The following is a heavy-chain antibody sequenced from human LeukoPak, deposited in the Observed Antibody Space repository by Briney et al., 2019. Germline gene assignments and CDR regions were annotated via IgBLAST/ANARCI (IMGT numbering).Heavy chain of an antibody. V-gene: IGHV1-2*02. D-gene: IGHD3-10*01. J-gene: IGHJ4*02. CDR2: INPNSGGT. Sequence: GASVKVSCKASGYTFTGYYMYWVRQAPGQGLEWMGWINPNSGGTSYAQKFQGRVTMTRDTSVSTAYMELSRLRSDHTAVYYCARETYYYGSGSSQVFDYWGQGTLVTVSS. CDR1: GYTFTGYY. CDR3: ARETYYYGSGSSQVFDY.